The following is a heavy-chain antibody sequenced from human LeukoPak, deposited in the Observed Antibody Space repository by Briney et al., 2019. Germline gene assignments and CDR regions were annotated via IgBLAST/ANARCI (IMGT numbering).Heavy chain of an antibody. CDR1: GYTFTSYY. D-gene: IGHD5-18*01. V-gene: IGHV1-46*01. CDR2: INPSGGST. CDR3: ASQRTGVDTAMVNDWFDP. Sequence: ASVKVSCKASGYTFTSYYMHWVRQAPEQGLEWMGIINPSGGSTSYAQKFQGRVTMTRDTSTSTVYMELSSLRSEDTAVYYCASQRTGVDTAMVNDWFDPWGQGTLVTVSS. J-gene: IGHJ5*02.